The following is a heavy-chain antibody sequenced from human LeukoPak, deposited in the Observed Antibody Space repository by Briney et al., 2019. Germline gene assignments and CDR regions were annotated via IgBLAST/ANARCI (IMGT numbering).Heavy chain of an antibody. CDR2: IIPIFGTA. CDR3: ARAGSLGYCSGGSGFYFDY. CDR1: GGTFSSYA. J-gene: IGHJ4*02. D-gene: IGHD2-15*01. V-gene: IGHV1-69*01. Sequence: SVKVSCKASGGTFSSYAISWVRQAPGQGLEWMGGIIPIFGTANYAQKFQGRVTITADESTSTAYMELSSLRSEDTAVYYCARAGSLGYCSGGSGFYFDYWGQGTLVTVSS.